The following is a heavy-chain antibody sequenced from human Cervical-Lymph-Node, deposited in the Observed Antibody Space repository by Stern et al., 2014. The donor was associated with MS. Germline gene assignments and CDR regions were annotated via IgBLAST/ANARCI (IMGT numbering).Heavy chain of an antibody. Sequence: QLVQSGAEVKKPRASVKVSCMASGYSFTSYFINWVRQAPGQGLEWMGIINPSAGNTNYAQKFQGRVVMTSDTSTGTVYMELSSLRSEDTAVYYCARDEGADYWGQGTLVTVSS. CDR1: GYSFTSYF. CDR2: INPSAGNT. V-gene: IGHV1-46*01. J-gene: IGHJ4*02. CDR3: ARDEGADY.